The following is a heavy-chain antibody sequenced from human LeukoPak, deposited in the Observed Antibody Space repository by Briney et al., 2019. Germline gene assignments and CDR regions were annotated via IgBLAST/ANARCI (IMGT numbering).Heavy chain of an antibody. V-gene: IGHV3-15*01. D-gene: IGHD3-16*01. Sequence: GGSLRLSCAASGFTFSNAWMSWVRQAPGKGLEWVGRIKSKTDGGTTDYAAPVKGRFTISRDDSKNTLYLQMNSLKTEDTAVYYCTTDLPTTSWGPFDYWGQGTLVTVSS. J-gene: IGHJ4*02. CDR2: IKSKTDGGTT. CDR3: TTDLPTTSWGPFDY. CDR1: GFTFSNAW.